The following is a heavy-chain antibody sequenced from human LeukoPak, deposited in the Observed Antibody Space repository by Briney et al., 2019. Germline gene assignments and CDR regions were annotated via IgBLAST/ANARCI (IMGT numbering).Heavy chain of an antibody. Sequence: GGSLRLSCAASGFTFSSYSMNWVRQAPGKGLQWVADINEDGSDKYYVDSVKGRFTVSRDNARSSVYLQMNSLRADDTAVYYCVRKGLNYYYNSGYFYWGQGILVTVSS. V-gene: IGHV3-7*03. CDR1: GFTFSSYS. CDR3: VRKGLNYYYNSGYFY. CDR2: INEDGSDK. D-gene: IGHD3-22*01. J-gene: IGHJ4*02.